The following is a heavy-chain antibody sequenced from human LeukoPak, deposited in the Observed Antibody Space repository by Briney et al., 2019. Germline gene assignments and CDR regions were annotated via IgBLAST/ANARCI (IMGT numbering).Heavy chain of an antibody. D-gene: IGHD3-22*01. CDR2: INSDGSNT. CDR1: GFILCKYW. CDR3: ARDMNYYDTWIN. V-gene: IGHV3-74*01. J-gene: IGHJ4*01. Sequence: GGSLRLICGACGFILCKYWMLSVRQARGEGVVWVSRINSDGSNTYSADCVKGRFTISRDNAKNTLYLQMNSLRAEDTAVYYCARDMNYYDTWINWGHGTLVTVSS.